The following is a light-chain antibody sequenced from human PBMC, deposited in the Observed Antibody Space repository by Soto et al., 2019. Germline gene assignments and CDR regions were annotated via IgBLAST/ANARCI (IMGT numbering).Light chain of an antibody. CDR2: GAS. J-gene: IGKJ1*01. V-gene: IGKV1-9*01. CDR3: QQYNSYSWT. CDR1: QGISSF. Sequence: IQLTQSPSSLSASVGDRVTITCRASQGISSFLAWYQQKPGKAPKLLIYGASTLQSGVPSRFSGSGSGTDFTLTIGSLQPEDFATYYCQQYNSYSWTFGQGTKVEIK.